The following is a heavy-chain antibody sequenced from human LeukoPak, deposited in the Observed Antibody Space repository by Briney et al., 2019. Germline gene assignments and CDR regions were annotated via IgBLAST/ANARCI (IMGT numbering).Heavy chain of an antibody. Sequence: PAGTLSLTCTVSGGSISDYYWSWVRQPPGKGLEWLGYVSYIGATNYNPSLMSRVTISLYETKNHFPIMLSYATAADRAECYCSRHGSDWSFDLWGRGTLVTVSS. J-gene: IGHJ2*01. CDR1: GGSISDYY. V-gene: IGHV4-59*08. CDR3: SRHGSDWSFDL. CDR2: VSYIGAT. D-gene: IGHD6-19*01.